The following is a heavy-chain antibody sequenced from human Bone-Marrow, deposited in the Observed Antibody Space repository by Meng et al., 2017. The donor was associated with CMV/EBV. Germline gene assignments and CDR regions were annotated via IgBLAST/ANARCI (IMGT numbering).Heavy chain of an antibody. V-gene: IGHV4-39*01. D-gene: IGHD3-22*01. CDR1: SVTKSISY. CDR2: IYYSGST. CDR3: TRLNYYDTSGSLGTFDY. Sequence: SVTKSISYWGWIRQPPGKGLERIGSIYYSGSTYYNPSLKSRVTISIDTSKNQFSLKVNSVTAADTATYYCTRLNYYDTSGSLGTFDYWGQGTLVTVSS. J-gene: IGHJ4*02.